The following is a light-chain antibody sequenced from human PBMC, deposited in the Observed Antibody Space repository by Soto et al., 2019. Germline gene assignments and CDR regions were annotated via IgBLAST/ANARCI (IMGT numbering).Light chain of an antibody. CDR3: QQGHNWPLT. V-gene: IGKV3-15*01. CDR1: QSINSE. Sequence: EIVMTQSPATLSLSPGERAALSCRASQSINSELAWYQQKPGQPPRLLIYGASTRATGVPARFTGSESGSEFTLTIIRLQSEDFAVYYCQQGHNWPLTFGQGTRLEI. CDR2: GAS. J-gene: IGKJ2*01.